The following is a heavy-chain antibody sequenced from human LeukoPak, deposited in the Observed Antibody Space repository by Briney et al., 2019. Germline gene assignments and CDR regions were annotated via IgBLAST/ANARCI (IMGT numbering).Heavy chain of an antibody. J-gene: IGHJ4*02. Sequence: TGGTLRLSCEASGVIFDNYCMTWVRQAPPRGLERVANVKEDGSVKQHADSVRGRFTVSRDNTESLVFLHMSSLKAEDSAVYYCARDERAGHYIYWGQGILVTVSS. D-gene: IGHD4-11*01. V-gene: IGHV3-7*01. CDR2: VKEDGSVK. CDR3: ARDERAGHYIY. CDR1: GVIFDNYC.